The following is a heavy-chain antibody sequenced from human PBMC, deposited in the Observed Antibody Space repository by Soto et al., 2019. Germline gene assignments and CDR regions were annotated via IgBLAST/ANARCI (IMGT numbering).Heavy chain of an antibody. Sequence: SETLSLTCTVSGGSISSGYHYWGWIRQPPGKGLEWIGTIFYSGNTYYNPSLKSRVTISVDTSKNQISLKLSSVTAADTAVYYCARHQRVTVARGVLDAFDTWGQGTVVTVSS. V-gene: IGHV4-39*01. CDR2: IFYSGNT. CDR1: GGSISSGYHY. D-gene: IGHD3-10*01. J-gene: IGHJ3*02. CDR3: ARHQRVTVARGVLDAFDT.